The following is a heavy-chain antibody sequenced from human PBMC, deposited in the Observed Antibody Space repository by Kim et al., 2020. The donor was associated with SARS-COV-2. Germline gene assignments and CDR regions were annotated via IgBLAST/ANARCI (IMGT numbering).Heavy chain of an antibody. D-gene: IGHD3-10*01. Sequence: GGSLRLSCAASGFTFSSYSMNWVRQAPGKGLEWVSSISSSSSYIYYADSVKGRFTISRDNAKNSLYLQMNSLRAEDTAVYYCARVPYGSVGYFDYWGQGTLVTVSS. CDR2: ISSSSSYI. CDR1: GFTFSSYS. J-gene: IGHJ4*02. CDR3: ARVPYGSVGYFDY. V-gene: IGHV3-21*01.